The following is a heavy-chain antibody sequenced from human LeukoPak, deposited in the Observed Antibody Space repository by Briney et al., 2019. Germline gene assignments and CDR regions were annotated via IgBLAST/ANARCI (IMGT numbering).Heavy chain of an antibody. Sequence: PGGSLRLSCAASGFTFSSYDLHWVRQAPSKGLEWVAVIWYDGSNEYYADSVKGRFTISRDNSKNTLYLQMNSLRADDTAVYYCARGRYTSSPYFDYWGQGALVTVSS. J-gene: IGHJ4*02. CDR1: GFTFSSYD. CDR2: IWYDGSNE. D-gene: IGHD6-6*01. V-gene: IGHV3-33*01. CDR3: ARGRYTSSPYFDY.